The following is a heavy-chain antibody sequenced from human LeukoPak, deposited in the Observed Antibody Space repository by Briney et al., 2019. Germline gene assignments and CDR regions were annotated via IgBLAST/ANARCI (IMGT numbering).Heavy chain of an antibody. CDR3: ARGADSSGWFDIDY. CDR1: GYTFTGYY. V-gene: IGHV1-2*02. Sequence: ASVKVSCKASGYTFTGYYMPWVRQAPGQGLEWMGWINPNSGGTNYAQKFQGRVTMTRDTSISTAYMELSRLRSDDTAVYYCARGADSSGWFDIDYWGQGTLVTVSS. J-gene: IGHJ4*02. CDR2: INPNSGGT. D-gene: IGHD6-19*01.